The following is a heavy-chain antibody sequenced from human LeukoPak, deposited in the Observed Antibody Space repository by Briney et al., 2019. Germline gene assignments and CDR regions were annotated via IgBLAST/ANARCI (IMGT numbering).Heavy chain of an antibody. Sequence: PGGSLRLSCAASGFTFSSYNMNWVRQAPGKGLEWVSYISSSSSTIYYADSVKGRFTISRDNSKNTLYLQMNSLRAEDTAVYYCARDREQYVWGSYRFDYWGQGTLVTVSS. V-gene: IGHV3-48*01. D-gene: IGHD3-16*02. CDR2: ISSSSSTI. CDR3: ARDREQYVWGSYRFDY. CDR1: GFTFSSYN. J-gene: IGHJ4*02.